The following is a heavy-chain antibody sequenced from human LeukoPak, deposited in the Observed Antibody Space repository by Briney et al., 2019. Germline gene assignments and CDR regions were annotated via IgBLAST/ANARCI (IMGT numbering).Heavy chain of an antibody. D-gene: IGHD2-2*03. CDR2: IYPGDSDT. V-gene: IGHV5-51*01. CDR3: ARIGYCSSTSCAGNWFDP. CDR1: GYSFINYW. J-gene: IGHJ5*02. Sequence: RGESLKISCKGSGYSFINYWIAWVRQMPGKGLEWMGMIYPGDSDTRYSPSFQGQVTISADKSISTAYLQWSSLKASDTAMYYCARIGYCSSTSCAGNWFDPWGQGTLVTVSS.